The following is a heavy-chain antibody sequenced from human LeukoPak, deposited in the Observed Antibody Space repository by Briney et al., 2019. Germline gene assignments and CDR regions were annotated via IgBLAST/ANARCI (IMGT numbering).Heavy chain of an antibody. CDR2: INAGNGNT. CDR1: GYTFTSYA. V-gene: IGHV1-3*01. Sequence: ASVKVSCTASGYTFTSYAMHWVRQAPGQGLEWMGWINAGNGNTKYSQKFQGRVTITRDTSASTAYMELSSLRSEDTAVYYCARGAGYSSGWYHIWGQGTMVTVSS. D-gene: IGHD6-19*01. CDR3: ARGAGYSSGWYHI. J-gene: IGHJ3*02.